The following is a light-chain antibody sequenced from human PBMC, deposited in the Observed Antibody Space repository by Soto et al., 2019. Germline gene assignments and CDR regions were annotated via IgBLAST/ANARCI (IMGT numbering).Light chain of an antibody. CDR2: EVS. Sequence: QSVLTQPASVSGSPGQSLTISCTGTSSDVGGYNYVSWYQQHPGKAPKLMIYEVSNRPSGVSNRFSGSKSGNTASLTISGLQAEDEADYYCSSYTSSSSWVFGGGTKLPVL. CDR1: SSDVGGYNY. J-gene: IGLJ3*02. CDR3: SSYTSSSSWV. V-gene: IGLV2-14*01.